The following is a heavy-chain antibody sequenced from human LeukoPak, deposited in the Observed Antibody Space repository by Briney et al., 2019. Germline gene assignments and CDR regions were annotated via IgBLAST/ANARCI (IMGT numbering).Heavy chain of an antibody. J-gene: IGHJ3*02. V-gene: IGHV3-53*01. D-gene: IGHD3-16*01. CDR1: GFTFSSNY. Sequence: GGSLRLSCAASGFTFSSNYMSWVRQAPGKGLEWVSVIYSGGSTYYADSVKGRFTISRDNSKNTLYLQMNSLRAEDTAVYYCARDLGSDAFDIWGQGTMSPSLQ. CDR2: IYSGGST. CDR3: ARDLGSDAFDI.